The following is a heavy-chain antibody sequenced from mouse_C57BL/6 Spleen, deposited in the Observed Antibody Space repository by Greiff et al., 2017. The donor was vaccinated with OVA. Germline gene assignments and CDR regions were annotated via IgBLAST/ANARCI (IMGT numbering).Heavy chain of an antibody. V-gene: IGHV10-1*01. Sequence: EVKLVESGGGLVQPKGSLKLSCAASGFSFNTYAMNWVRQAPGKGLEWVARIRSKSNNYATYYADSVKDRFTISRDDSESMLYLQMNNLKTEDTAMYYCVRQPWGLLHAMDYWGQGTSVTVSS. J-gene: IGHJ4*01. CDR3: VRQPWGLLHAMDY. CDR1: GFSFNTYA. D-gene: IGHD2-3*01. CDR2: IRSKSNNYAT.